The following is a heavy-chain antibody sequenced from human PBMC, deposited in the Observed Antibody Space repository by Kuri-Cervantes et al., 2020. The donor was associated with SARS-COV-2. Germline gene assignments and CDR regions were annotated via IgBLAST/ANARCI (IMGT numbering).Heavy chain of an antibody. Sequence: GESLKISCAASGFTFSSSWMHWVRQAPGKGLEWVSVIYSGGSSTYYADSVKGRFTISRDNSKNTLYLQMNSLRAEDTAVYYCAKFAKVLLWFGDHYYFDYWGQGTLVTVSS. CDR2: IYSGGSST. V-gene: IGHV3-23*03. D-gene: IGHD3-10*01. CDR1: GFTFSSSW. CDR3: AKFAKVLLWFGDHYYFDY. J-gene: IGHJ4*02.